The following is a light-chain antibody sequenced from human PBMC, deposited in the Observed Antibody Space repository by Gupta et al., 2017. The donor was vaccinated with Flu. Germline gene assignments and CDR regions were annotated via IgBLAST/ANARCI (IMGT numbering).Light chain of an antibody. Sequence: DIQMTHSPSSLSASVGDRVTITCQASQDISNFLNWYQQKPGKAPELLIYDAINLERGVPSRFRGSRSGTDFTLTISGLQPEDIATYYCQQDDSLPLTFGGGTKVDIK. CDR2: DAI. CDR3: QQDDSLPLT. CDR1: QDISNF. J-gene: IGKJ4*01. V-gene: IGKV1-33*01.